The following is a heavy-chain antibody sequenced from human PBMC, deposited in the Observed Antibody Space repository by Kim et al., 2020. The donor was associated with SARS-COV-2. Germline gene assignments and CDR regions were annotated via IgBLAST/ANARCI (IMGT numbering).Heavy chain of an antibody. V-gene: IGHV1-8*01. J-gene: IGHJ4*02. CDR2: MHPNSGNT. D-gene: IGHD3-9*01. CDR3: ARGRRLRYFDWYNYY. CDR1: GYSFTFYE. Sequence: ASVKVSCKASGYSFTFYEINWVRQAPGQGLEWVGWMHPNSGNTDYAQKFQGRVTMTRNTSISTAYLELSSLRSDDRAVYYCARGRRLRYFDWYNYYWGQGTLVTVSS.